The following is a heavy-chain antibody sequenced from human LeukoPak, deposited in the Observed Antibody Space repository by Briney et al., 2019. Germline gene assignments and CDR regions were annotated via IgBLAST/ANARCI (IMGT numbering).Heavy chain of an antibody. CDR3: ARTPHPGAVAGWFDY. Sequence: SETLSLTCTVSGGSISSSSYYWGWIRQPPGKGLEWIGSIYYSGSTYYNPSLKSRVTISVDTSKNQFSLKLSSVTAADTAVYYCARTPHPGAVAGWFDYWGQGTLVTVSS. CDR2: IYYSGST. CDR1: GGSISSSSYY. V-gene: IGHV4-39*01. D-gene: IGHD6-19*01. J-gene: IGHJ4*02.